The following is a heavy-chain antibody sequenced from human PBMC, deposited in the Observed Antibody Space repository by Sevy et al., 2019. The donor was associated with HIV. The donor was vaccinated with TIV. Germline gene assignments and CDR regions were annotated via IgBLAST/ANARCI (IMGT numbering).Heavy chain of an antibody. D-gene: IGHD6-13*01. CDR1: GGSFSGYY. J-gene: IGHJ6*02. CDR3: ARGVRSSSWYGYYYYGMDV. V-gene: IGHV4-34*01. CDR2: INHSGST. Sequence: SETLSLTCAVYGGSFSGYYWSWIRQPPGKGLEWIGEINHSGSTNYNPSLRSRVTISVDKSKNQFSLKLSSVTAADTAVYYCARGVRSSSWYGYYYYGMDVWGQGTTVTVSS.